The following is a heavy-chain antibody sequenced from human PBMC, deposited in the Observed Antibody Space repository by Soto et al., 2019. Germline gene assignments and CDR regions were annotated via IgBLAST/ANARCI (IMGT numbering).Heavy chain of an antibody. CDR1: GGTISSYD. CDR2: IYYSGST. V-gene: IGHV4-59*01. CDR3: ARGHRLLWFGELRFGWFDP. J-gene: IGHJ5*02. D-gene: IGHD3-10*01. Sequence: PSETLSLPCTVSGGTISSYDCSCIRQPPGKGLEWIGYIYYSGSTNYNPSLKSRVTISVDTSKNQFSLKLSSVTAADTAVYYCARGHRLLWFGELRFGWFDPWGQGTLVT.